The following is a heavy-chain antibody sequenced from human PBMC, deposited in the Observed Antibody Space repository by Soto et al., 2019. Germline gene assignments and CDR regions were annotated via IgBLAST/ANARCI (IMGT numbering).Heavy chain of an antibody. J-gene: IGHJ5*02. D-gene: IGHD3-3*01. Sequence: QVQLVQSGAEVKKPGASVKVSCKASGYTFTSYDINWVRQATGQGLEWMGWMNPNSGNTGYAQKFQGRVTMTRNTSISTAYMELRSLRSEDTAVYYCARAPVTIFGVVIVNWFDPWGQGTLVTVSS. CDR1: GYTFTSYD. V-gene: IGHV1-8*01. CDR2: MNPNSGNT. CDR3: ARAPVTIFGVVIVNWFDP.